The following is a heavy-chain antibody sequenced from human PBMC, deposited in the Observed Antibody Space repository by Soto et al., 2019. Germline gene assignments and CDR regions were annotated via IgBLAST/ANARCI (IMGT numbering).Heavy chain of an antibody. V-gene: IGHV4-4*02. CDR3: AGVLYGSGTQRGNWFDP. J-gene: IGHJ5*02. CDR2: IYHSGST. CDR1: GGSISSSNW. D-gene: IGHD3-10*01. Sequence: QVQLQESGPGLVKPSGTLSLTCAVSGGSISSSNWWSWVRQPPGKGLEWIGEIYHSGSTNYNPSLKGRVSVSVDKSKNQFSLKRSPVTAADTAVYYCAGVLYGSGTQRGNWFDPWGQGTLVTVSS.